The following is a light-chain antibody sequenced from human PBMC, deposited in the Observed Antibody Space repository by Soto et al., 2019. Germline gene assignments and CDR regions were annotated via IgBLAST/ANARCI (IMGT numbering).Light chain of an antibody. Sequence: ESVLTQSPGTLSLSPGERATLSCGASQSIGSYLAWYQQKPGQAPRLLIYDASTRATGLPDRSSGSGSGTDFTLTIRRLAPEDFAVYYCQQYGDSLWTFGQGTKVDIK. CDR3: QQYGDSLWT. CDR1: QSIGSY. V-gene: IGKV3-20*01. CDR2: DAS. J-gene: IGKJ1*01.